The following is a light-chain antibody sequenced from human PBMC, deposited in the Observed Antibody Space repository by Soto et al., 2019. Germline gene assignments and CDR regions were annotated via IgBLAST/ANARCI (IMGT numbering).Light chain of an antibody. CDR3: QQYGSSPWT. V-gene: IGKV3-20*01. Sequence: EVVLTQSPGTLSLSPGERATLSCRASQSVSSSYLAWYQQKPGQAPRLLIYAASSRATGIPDTFSGGGSGTDFTLTISRLEPEDFAVYYCQQYGSSPWTFGQGTKVDIK. CDR1: QSVSSSY. J-gene: IGKJ1*01. CDR2: AAS.